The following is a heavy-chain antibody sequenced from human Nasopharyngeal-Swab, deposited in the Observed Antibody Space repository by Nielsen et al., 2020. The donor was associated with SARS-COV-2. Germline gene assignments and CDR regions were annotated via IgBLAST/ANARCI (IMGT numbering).Heavy chain of an antibody. CDR2: ISGSGGST. J-gene: IGHJ3*02. Sequence: WTRQPPGKGLEWVSAISGSGGSTYYADSVKGRFTISRDSSKNTLYLQMNSLRAEDTAVYYCAKLSPYYYGSGSSHDAFDIWGQGTMVTVSS. CDR3: AKLSPYYYGSGSSHDAFDI. D-gene: IGHD3-10*01. V-gene: IGHV3-23*01.